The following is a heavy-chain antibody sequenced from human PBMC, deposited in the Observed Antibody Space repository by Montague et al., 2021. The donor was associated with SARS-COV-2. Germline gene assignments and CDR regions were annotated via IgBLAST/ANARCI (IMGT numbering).Heavy chain of an antibody. V-gene: IGHV3-74*01. CDR3: ARDIRFYYGSGSPYGDLDY. D-gene: IGHD3-10*01. CDR2: INSDGSST. CDR1: GFTFSSYW. Sequence: SLRLSCAASGFTFSSYWMHWVRQAPGKGLVWVSRINSDGSSTSYADSVKGRFTISRDNAKNTLYLQMNSLRAEDTAVYYCARDIRFYYGSGSPYGDLDYWGQGTLVTVSP. J-gene: IGHJ4*02.